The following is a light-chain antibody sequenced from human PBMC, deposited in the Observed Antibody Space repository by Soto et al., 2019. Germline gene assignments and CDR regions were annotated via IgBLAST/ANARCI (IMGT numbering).Light chain of an antibody. CDR1: QTISSW. CDR2: KAS. V-gene: IGKV1-5*03. CDR3: QQADSFPWT. Sequence: DIQMTQSPSTLSGSVGDRVTITCRASQTISSWLAWYQQKPGKAPKLLIYKASTLKSGVPSRFSGSGSGTEFTLTVSSLQPEDFAIYYCQQADSFPWTFGQGTKVDIK. J-gene: IGKJ1*01.